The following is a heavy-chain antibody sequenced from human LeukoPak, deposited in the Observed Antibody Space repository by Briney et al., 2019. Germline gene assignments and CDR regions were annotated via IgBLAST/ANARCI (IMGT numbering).Heavy chain of an antibody. D-gene: IGHD6-19*01. Sequence: PGRSLRLSCAASGFTFSSYGMHWVRQAPGKGLEWVAVISYDGSNKYYADSVKGRFTIPRDSSKNTLYLQMNSLRAEDTAVYYCAKDRGSSGDVNFDYWGQGTLVTVSS. CDR2: ISYDGSNK. J-gene: IGHJ4*02. V-gene: IGHV3-30*18. CDR1: GFTFSSYG. CDR3: AKDRGSSGDVNFDY.